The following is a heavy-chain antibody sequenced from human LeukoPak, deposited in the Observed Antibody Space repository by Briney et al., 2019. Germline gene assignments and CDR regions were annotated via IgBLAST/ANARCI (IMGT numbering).Heavy chain of an antibody. CDR2: IYYSGST. CDR3: ARAKYSSSSYWFDP. D-gene: IGHD6-6*01. J-gene: IGHJ5*02. CDR1: GGSISSYY. V-gene: IGHV4-59*01. Sequence: PSETLSLTCTVSGGSISSYYWSWIRQPPGKGLEWNGYIYYSGSTNYNPSLKSRVTISVDTSKNQFSLKLSSVTAADTAVYYCARAKYSSSSYWFDPWGQGTLVTVSS.